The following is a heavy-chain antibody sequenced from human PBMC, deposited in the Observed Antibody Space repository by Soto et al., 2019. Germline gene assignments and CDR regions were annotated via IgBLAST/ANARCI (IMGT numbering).Heavy chain of an antibody. CDR1: GYTFTSDT. CDR2: ISAGSGIT. CDR3: ARDVSSALDY. J-gene: IGHJ4*01. D-gene: IGHD6-6*01. V-gene: IGHV1-3*01. Sequence: ASVKVSCKASGYTFTSDTIHWLRQAPGQRPEWVGWISAGSGITKYSQKSQGRVSITRDTSASTAYMELSGLASEDTAVYYCARDVSSALDYWGQGTLVTVSS.